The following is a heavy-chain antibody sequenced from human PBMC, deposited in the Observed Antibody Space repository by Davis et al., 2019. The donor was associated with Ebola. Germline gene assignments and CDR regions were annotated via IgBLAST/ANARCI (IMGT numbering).Heavy chain of an antibody. J-gene: IGHJ4*02. D-gene: IGHD1-1*01. CDR2: IYHRGST. CDR3: ARGWNTGEIDY. CDR1: GCSISSSSYY. V-gene: IGHV4-39*07. Sequence: MPSEPLSLTCTVSGCSISSSSYYWGCIRQPPGKGLEWLGSIYHRGSTYSNPSLKSRVTISVDTSKNQFSLKLSSVTASDTAVYYCARGWNTGEIDYWGQGTLVTVSS.